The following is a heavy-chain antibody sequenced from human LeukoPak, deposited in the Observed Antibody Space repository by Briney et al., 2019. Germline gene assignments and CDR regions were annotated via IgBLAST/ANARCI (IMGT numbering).Heavy chain of an antibody. CDR2: IIPIFGTA. J-gene: IGHJ6*02. CDR3: ASRRYSGSYYVGYYYYGMDV. Sequence: SVKVSCKASGGTFSSYAISWVRQAPGQGLEWMGGIIPIFGTANYAQKFQGRVTITADESTSTAYMELSSLRSEDTAVYYCASRRYSGSYYVGYYYYGMDVWGRGTTVTVSS. V-gene: IGHV1-69*13. CDR1: GGTFSSYA. D-gene: IGHD1-26*01.